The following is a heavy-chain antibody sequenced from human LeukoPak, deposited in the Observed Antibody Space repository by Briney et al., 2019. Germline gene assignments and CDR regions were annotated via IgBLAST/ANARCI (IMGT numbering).Heavy chain of an antibody. J-gene: IGHJ3*02. CDR2: IYHSGST. V-gene: IGHV4-38-2*02. D-gene: IGHD4-23*01. CDR1: GYSISSGYY. Sequence: SETLSLTCTVSGYSISSGYYWGWIRQPPGKGLEWIGSIYHSGSTYYNPSLKSRVTISVDTSKNQFSLKLSSVTAADTAVYYCARPLYPVNDYGGNSEVDDAFDIWGQGTMVTVSS. CDR3: ARPLYPVNDYGGNSEVDDAFDI.